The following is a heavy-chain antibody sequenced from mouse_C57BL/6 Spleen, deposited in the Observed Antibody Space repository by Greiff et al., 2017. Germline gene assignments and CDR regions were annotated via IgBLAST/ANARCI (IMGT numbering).Heavy chain of an antibody. CDR3: ASDPLTGTEDYAMDY. CDR2: IYPGSGST. CDR1: GYTFTSYW. J-gene: IGHJ4*01. V-gene: IGHV1-55*01. Sequence: QVQLKQPGAELVKPGASVKMSCKASGYTFTSYWITWVKQRPGQGLEWIGDIYPGSGSTNYNEKFKSKATLTVDTSSSTAYMQLSSLTSEDSAVYYCASDPLTGTEDYAMDYWGQGTSVTVSS. D-gene: IGHD4-1*01.